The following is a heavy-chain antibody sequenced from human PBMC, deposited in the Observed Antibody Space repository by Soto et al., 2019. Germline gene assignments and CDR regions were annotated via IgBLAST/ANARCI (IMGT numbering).Heavy chain of an antibody. V-gene: IGHV3-23*01. J-gene: IGHJ4*02. CDR2: ISGSGGST. CDR3: AKDHYDFWRPHYFDY. CDR1: GFTFSSYA. Sequence: PGGSLRLSCAASGFTFSSYAMSWVRQAPGKGLEWVSAISGSGGSTYYADSVKGRFTISRDNSKNTLYLQMNSLRAEDTAVYYCAKDHYDFWRPHYFDYWGQGTLVTVSS. D-gene: IGHD3-3*01.